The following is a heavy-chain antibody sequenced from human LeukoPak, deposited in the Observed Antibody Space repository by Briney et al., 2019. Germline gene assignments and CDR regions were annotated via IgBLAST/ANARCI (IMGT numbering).Heavy chain of an antibody. V-gene: IGHV3-7*03. CDR2: INHNGNVN. Sequence: GGSLRLSCAASGFTFTNAWMNWVRQAPGKGLEWVASINHNGNVNYYVDSVKGRFTISRDNAKNSLYLQMSNLRAEDTAVYFCARGGGLDVWGQGATVTVSS. J-gene: IGHJ6*02. CDR1: GFTFTNAW. CDR3: ARGGGLDV. D-gene: IGHD3-16*01.